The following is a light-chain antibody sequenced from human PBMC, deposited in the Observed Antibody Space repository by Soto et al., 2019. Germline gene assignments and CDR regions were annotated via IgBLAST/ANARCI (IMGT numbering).Light chain of an antibody. J-gene: IGKJ1*01. V-gene: IGKV1-5*03. CDR1: QTISTW. CDR2: KAS. CDR3: QHYNSYSEA. Sequence: DIQMTQPPSTLSGSVGDRVTITCRASQTISTWLAWYQQKPGKPPNXLIYKASTLKSGVPSRFSGSGAGTELTITISSLQPDDVETYYCQHYNSYSEAFGQGTKVDIK.